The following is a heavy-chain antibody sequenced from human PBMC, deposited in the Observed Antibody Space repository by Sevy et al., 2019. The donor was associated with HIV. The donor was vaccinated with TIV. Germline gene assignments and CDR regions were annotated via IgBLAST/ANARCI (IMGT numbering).Heavy chain of an antibody. V-gene: IGHV4-59*01. CDR2: IYYSGRT. J-gene: IGHJ6*02. D-gene: IGHD3-3*02. CDR3: AGPYSNFYYAMDV. CDR1: GDSISGYY. Sequence: SETLSLTCSVSGDSISGYYWSWIRQPPGKGLEWIGYIYYSGRTDYNPSLKSRVTISADTSKNQFSLKLNSVTAADTAVYYCAGPYSNFYYAMDVWGQGTTVTVSS.